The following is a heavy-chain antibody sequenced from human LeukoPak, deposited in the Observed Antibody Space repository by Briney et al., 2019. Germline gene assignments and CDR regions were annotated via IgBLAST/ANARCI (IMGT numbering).Heavy chain of an antibody. Sequence: GGSLRLSCAASGFTFSNYALHWVRQAPGKGLEWVAFVSYDGSNKYYSDSVKGRFTISRDNSKTTLSLQMNSLRAEDTAVYYCARDSGSHYNFAFDIWGQGTMVTVSS. J-gene: IGHJ3*02. V-gene: IGHV3-30-3*01. CDR3: ARDSGSHYNFAFDI. D-gene: IGHD1-26*01. CDR2: VSYDGSNK. CDR1: GFTFSNYA.